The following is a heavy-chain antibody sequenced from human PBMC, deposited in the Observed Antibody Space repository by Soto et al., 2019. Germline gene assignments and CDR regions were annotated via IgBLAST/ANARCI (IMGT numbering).Heavy chain of an antibody. CDR3: VKDLGVKSL. J-gene: IGHJ4*02. CDR1: GFSFSTYG. Sequence: QEEVVESGGGVVQTGGSLRLSCVASGFSFSTYGMHWVRQAPGKGLDWVAVVSSDGTRKFYADSVNGRVTISRDNSKNTVFLEMNSLRGDDTAIYYCVKDLGVKSLWGQGTLVTVSP. CDR2: VSSDGTRK. V-gene: IGHV3-30*18.